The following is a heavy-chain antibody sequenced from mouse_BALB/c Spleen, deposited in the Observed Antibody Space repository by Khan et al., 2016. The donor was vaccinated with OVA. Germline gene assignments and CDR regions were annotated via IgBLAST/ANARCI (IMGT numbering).Heavy chain of an antibody. CDR2: ISSGGSYT. V-gene: IGHV5-6*01. J-gene: IGHJ2*01. CDR3: SRQPDYYASISYFDN. D-gene: IGHD1-1*01. CDR1: GFTFSNYG. Sequence: EVELVESGGDLVKPGGSLKFSCAASGFTFSNYGMSWVRQTPDKRLEWVASISSGGSYTYYPDSVKGRFTISRDNAANTLYLHMSSLKSEDTAIYSCSRQPDYYASISYFDNWGQGTTLTVS.